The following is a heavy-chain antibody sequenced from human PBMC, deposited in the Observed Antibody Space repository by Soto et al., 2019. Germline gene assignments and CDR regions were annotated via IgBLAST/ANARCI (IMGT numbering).Heavy chain of an antibody. J-gene: IGHJ6*02. V-gene: IGHV5-51*01. CDR1: GYSFTSYW. Sequence: PGESLKISCKGSGYSFTSYWIGWVRQMPGKGLEWMGIIYPGDSDTRYSPSLQGQVTISADKSISTAYLQWSSLRASDTAMYYCVRTGGFGGDYYYYGMDVWGQGTTVTVSS. D-gene: IGHD3-16*01. CDR3: VRTGGFGGDYYYYGMDV. CDR2: IYPGDSDT.